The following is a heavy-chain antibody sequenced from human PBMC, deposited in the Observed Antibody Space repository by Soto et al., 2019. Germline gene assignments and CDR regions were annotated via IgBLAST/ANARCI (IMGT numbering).Heavy chain of an antibody. J-gene: IGHJ6*02. CDR3: ARVSWREKYGMDV. Sequence: GGSLRLSCAASGFTFSDSYMSWTRQAPGKGLEWISYITFSGNTVYYADSLKGRSTISRDNAKNSLYLQMNRLRAEDTAVYYCARVSWREKYGMDVWGQGTTVTVSS. CDR2: ITFSGNTV. V-gene: IGHV3-11*01. CDR1: GFTFSDSY.